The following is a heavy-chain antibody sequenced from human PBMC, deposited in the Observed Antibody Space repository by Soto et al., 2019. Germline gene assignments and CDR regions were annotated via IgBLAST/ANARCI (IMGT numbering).Heavy chain of an antibody. CDR1: GYSFTSYW. CDR2: IDPSDSYT. Sequence: VESLEISCNXSGYSFTSYWISWVRQMPGKGLEWMGRIDPSDSYTNYSPSFQGHVTISADKSISTAYLQWSSLKASYTAMYYCARLVAAAGLWANDYWGQGTLVTVSS. D-gene: IGHD6-13*01. J-gene: IGHJ4*02. V-gene: IGHV5-10-1*01. CDR3: ARLVAAAGLWANDY.